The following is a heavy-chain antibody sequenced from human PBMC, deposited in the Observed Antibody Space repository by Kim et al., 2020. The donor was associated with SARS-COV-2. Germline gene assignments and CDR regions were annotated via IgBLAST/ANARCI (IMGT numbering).Heavy chain of an antibody. V-gene: IGHV3-53*04. CDR3: ARDPENRNGMCV. Sequence: GGSLRLSCAASGFTVSADYMNWVRQAPGKGLEWVSVIYKGGATFYSDSVKGRFTISRHDSKNIVSLQMNSLKVQDPAVYYRARDPENRNGMCVSG. J-gene: IGHJ6*02. CDR1: GFTVSADY. CDR2: IYKGGAT.